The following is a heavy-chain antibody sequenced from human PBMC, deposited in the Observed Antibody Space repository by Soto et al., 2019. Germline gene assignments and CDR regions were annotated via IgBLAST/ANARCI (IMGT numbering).Heavy chain of an antibody. CDR2: INPNSGGT. CDR3: ARERIVVVRSSQNNWFDP. J-gene: IGHJ5*02. CDR1: GYTFTGYY. V-gene: IGHV1-2*02. Sequence: ASVKVSCKASGYTFTGYYMHWVRQAPGQGLEWMGWINPNSGGTNYAQKFQGSVTMTRDTSISTAYMELSRLRSDDTAVYYCARERIVVVRSSQNNWFDPWGQGTLVTVSS. D-gene: IGHD3-22*01.